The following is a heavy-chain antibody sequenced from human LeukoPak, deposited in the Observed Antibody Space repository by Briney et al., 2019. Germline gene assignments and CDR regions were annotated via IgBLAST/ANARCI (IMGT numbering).Heavy chain of an antibody. J-gene: IGHJ6*03. D-gene: IGHD6-6*01. V-gene: IGHV3-7*01. CDR2: IKQDGSEK. Sequence: QAGGSLRLSCAASGFTFSNAWMSWVRQAPGKGLEWVANIKQDGSEKYYVDSVKGRFTISRDNAKNSLYLQMNSLRAEDTAVYYCARDREYSSSWGYYYYYYMDVWGKGTTVTVSS. CDR3: ARDREYSSSWGYYYYYYMDV. CDR1: GFTFSNAW.